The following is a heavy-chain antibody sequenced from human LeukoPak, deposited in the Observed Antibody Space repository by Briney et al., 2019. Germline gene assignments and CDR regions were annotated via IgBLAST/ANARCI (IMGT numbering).Heavy chain of an antibody. D-gene: IGHD3-9*01. V-gene: IGHV3-30*03. J-gene: IGHJ4*02. CDR2: TSSDGSLE. CDR1: GFTFSKYA. CDR3: ARGGTLRYFDWLPSVVDY. Sequence: GGSLRLSCEGSGFTFSKYAMAWVRQAPGKGLEWVSITSSDGSLEFYGDSVKGRFTISRDNAKNSLYLQMNSLRAEDTAVYYCARGGTLRYFDWLPSVVDYWGQGTLVTVSS.